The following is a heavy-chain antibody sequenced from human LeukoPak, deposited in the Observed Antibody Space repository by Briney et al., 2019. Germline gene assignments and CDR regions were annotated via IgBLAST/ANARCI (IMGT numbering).Heavy chain of an antibody. CDR1: GGSISSGSYY. D-gene: IGHD3-3*01. CDR2: IYTSGST. CDR3: ARESPPYSYYDFWSGSEGYYMDV. V-gene: IGHV4-61*02. Sequence: PSQTLSLTCTVSGGSISSGSYYWSWIRQPAGKGLEWIGRIYTSGSTNYSPSLKSRVTISVDTSKNQFSLKLSSVTAADTAVYYCARESPPYSYYDFWSGSEGYYMDVWGKGTTVTVSS. J-gene: IGHJ6*03.